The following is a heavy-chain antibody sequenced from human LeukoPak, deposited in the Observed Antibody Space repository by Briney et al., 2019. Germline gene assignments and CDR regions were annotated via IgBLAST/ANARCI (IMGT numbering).Heavy chain of an antibody. CDR1: GFTFSSYA. J-gene: IGHJ6*02. V-gene: IGHV3-30*03. CDR3: AIGYCSGGSCPNYYGMDV. CDR2: ISYDGSNK. D-gene: IGHD2-15*01. Sequence: PGGSLRLSCVVSGFTFSSYAMSWVRQAPGKGLEWVAVISYDGSNKYYADSVKGRFTISRDNSKNTLYLQMNSLRAEDTAVYYCAIGYCSGGSCPNYYGMDVWGQGTTVTVSS.